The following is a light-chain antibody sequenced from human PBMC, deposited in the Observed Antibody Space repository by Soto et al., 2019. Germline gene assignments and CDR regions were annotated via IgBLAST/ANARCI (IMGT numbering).Light chain of an antibody. J-gene: IGLJ1*01. CDR2: NDS. V-gene: IGLV3-21*02. CDR3: QVWDDSSDHVYV. Sequence: SYELAQPPSVSVAPGQTARITCGGNNIGRKGVHWYQQRPGQAPVLVVYNDSDRPSGIPDRLSGSNSGNTATLTVSRVEAGDEADYYCQVWDDSSDHVYVFGTGTKV. CDR1: NIGRKG.